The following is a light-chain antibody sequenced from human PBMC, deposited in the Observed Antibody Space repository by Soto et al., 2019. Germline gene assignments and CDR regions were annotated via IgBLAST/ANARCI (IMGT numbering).Light chain of an antibody. CDR3: SSYTSSSTRVV. Sequence: QSALTQPASVSGSPGQSITISCTGTSSDVGGYSFVSWYQQHPGKAPKLMIYDVSNRPSGVSNRFSGSKSGNTASLTISGLPAEDEADYYCSSYTSSSTRVVFGGGTKLTVL. J-gene: IGLJ2*01. CDR2: DVS. CDR1: SSDVGGYSF. V-gene: IGLV2-14*01.